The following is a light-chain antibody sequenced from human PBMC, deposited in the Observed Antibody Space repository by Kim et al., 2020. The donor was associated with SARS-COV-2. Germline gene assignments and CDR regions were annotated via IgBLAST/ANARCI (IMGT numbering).Light chain of an antibody. V-gene: IGKV3-20*01. CDR2: GAS. CDR3: QQYGSSPYT. Sequence: WAPGERATLSCRASQSVSSSYLAWYQQKPGQAPRLLIYGASSRATGIPDRCSGSGSGTDFTLTISRLEPEDVAVYYCQQYGSSPYTFGQGTKLEI. CDR1: QSVSSSY. J-gene: IGKJ2*01.